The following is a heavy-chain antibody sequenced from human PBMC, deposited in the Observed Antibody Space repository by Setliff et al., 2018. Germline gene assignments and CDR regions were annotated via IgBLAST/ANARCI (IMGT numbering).Heavy chain of an antibody. CDR3: AKGWSTSCYTEADY. V-gene: IGHV3-23*01. CDR2: ISDSGGST. CDR1: GFTLSTYA. Sequence: PGGSLRLSCVASGFTLSTYAMSWVRQAPGKGLEWVSVISDSGGSTYYADSVKGRFTISRDNSKNTLYLQMLSLRAEDTAVYYCAKGWSTSCYTEADYWGQGTLVTVSS. D-gene: IGHD2-2*02. J-gene: IGHJ4*02.